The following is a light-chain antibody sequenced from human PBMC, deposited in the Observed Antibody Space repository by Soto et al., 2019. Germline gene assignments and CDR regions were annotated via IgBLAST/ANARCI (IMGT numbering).Light chain of an antibody. Sequence: DIQMTQSPPTLSASVGARVALTCRSRQSMSTWLAWYQQKPAKAPKLLISDASSLQSGVPSGFRGSGSGTEFSHTIIVLQPAVFTTYYCQPYKSYPPFCQGTALEIK. CDR2: DAS. CDR1: QSMSTW. V-gene: IGKV1-5*01. J-gene: IGKJ2*01. CDR3: QPYKSYPP.